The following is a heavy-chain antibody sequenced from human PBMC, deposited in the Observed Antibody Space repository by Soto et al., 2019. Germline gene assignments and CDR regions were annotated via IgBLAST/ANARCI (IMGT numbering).Heavy chain of an antibody. CDR2: INHSGST. D-gene: IGHD2-15*01. V-gene: IGHV4-34*01. Sequence: SETLSLTCAVSGGSFSGYYWSWIRQPPGKGLEWIGEINHSGSTNYNPSLKSRVTISVDTSKNQFSLKLSSVTAADTAGYYCDSDFRDGTDVWGQGTTVTVSS. CDR1: GGSFSGYY. CDR3: DSDFRDGTDV. J-gene: IGHJ6*02.